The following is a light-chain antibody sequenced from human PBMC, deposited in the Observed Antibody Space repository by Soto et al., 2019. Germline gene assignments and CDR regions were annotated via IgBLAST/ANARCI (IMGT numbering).Light chain of an antibody. V-gene: IGKV1-6*01. CDR1: QGIRND. Sequence: AIQMTQSPSSLSASVGDRVTITCRASQGIRNDLGWYQQKPGKAPNLLIYAASNLQSGVPSRFSGSGSGTDFTHTNSSLQPEDFATYYCPQDHIYPLAFGPGTKVDIK. CDR3: PQDHIYPLA. J-gene: IGKJ3*01. CDR2: AAS.